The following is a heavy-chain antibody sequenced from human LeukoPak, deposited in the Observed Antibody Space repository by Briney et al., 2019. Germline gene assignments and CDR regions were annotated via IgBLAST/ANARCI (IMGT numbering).Heavy chain of an antibody. V-gene: IGHV3-7*03. CDR1: GFTFSSYW. Sequence: GGSLTLSSAASGFTFSSYWMSWVRQAPGKWLEWVANIKQEGSEKNYVSSVKDRFTISRDNAKNSLYQQMNSLRAEDTAVYYCAREGGGRSSTSHFDYWGQGTLVTVSS. J-gene: IGHJ4*02. CDR2: IKQEGSEK. CDR3: AREGGGRSSTSHFDY. D-gene: IGHD2-2*01.